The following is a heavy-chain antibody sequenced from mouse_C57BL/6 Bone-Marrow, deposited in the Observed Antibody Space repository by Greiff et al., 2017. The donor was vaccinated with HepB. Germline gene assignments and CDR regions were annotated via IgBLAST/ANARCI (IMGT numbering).Heavy chain of an antibody. D-gene: IGHD1-1*01. CDR1: GFTFSSYG. J-gene: IGHJ3*01. Sequence: EVQVVESGGDLVKPGGSLKLSCAASGFTFSSYGMSWVRQTPDKRLEWVATISSGGSYTYYPDSVKGRFTISRDNAKNTLYLQMSSLKSEDTAMYYCARPIYYYGSSRFAYWGQGTLVTVSA. CDR3: ARPIYYYGSSRFAY. CDR2: ISSGGSYT. V-gene: IGHV5-6*01.